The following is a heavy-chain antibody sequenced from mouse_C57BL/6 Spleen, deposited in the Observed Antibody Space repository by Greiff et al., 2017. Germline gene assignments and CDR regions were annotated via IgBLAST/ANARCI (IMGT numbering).Heavy chain of an antibody. J-gene: IGHJ4*01. CDR3: ARPEGTGAMDY. D-gene: IGHD3-3*01. CDR2: ISSGSSTI. CDR1: GFTFSDYG. V-gene: IGHV5-17*01. Sequence: EVQRVESGGGLVKPGGSLKLSCAASGFTFSDYGMHWVRQAPEKGLEWVAYISSGSSTIYYADTVKGRFTISRDNAKNTLFLQMTSLRSEDTAMYYCARPEGTGAMDYWGQGTSVTVSS.